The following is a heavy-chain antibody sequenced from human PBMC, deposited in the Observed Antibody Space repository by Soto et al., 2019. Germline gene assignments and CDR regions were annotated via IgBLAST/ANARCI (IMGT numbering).Heavy chain of an antibody. V-gene: IGHV4-34*01. Sequence: QVQLQQWGAGLLKPSETLSLTCAVYGGSFSGYYWSWIRQPPGKGLEWIGEINHSGSTNYNPSLNSRVTISVDTSKNQFSLKLSSVTAADTAVYYCAGYSPYSNYEGYWGQGTLVTVSS. CDR3: AGYSPYSNYEGY. CDR2: INHSGST. CDR1: GGSFSGYY. J-gene: IGHJ4*02. D-gene: IGHD4-4*01.